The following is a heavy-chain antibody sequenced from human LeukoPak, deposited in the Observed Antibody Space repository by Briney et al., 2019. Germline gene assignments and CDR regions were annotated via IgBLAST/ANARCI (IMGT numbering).Heavy chain of an antibody. D-gene: IGHD2-15*01. J-gene: IGHJ4*02. V-gene: IGHV5-51*01. CDR2: IYPGDSNT. Sequence: GESLKISCKGSGYSFTSYWIGWVRQMPGKGLEWMGVIYPGDSNTRYSPSFQGQVTISADKSVSTAYLQWSSLEASDSAMYYCARRGGYCSGGSCWNDYWGQGTLVTVSS. CDR3: ARRGGYCSGGSCWNDY. CDR1: GYSFTSYW.